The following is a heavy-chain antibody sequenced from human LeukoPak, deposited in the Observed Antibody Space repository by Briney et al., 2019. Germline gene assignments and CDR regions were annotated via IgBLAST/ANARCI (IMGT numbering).Heavy chain of an antibody. CDR2: ISGDGGST. J-gene: IGHJ4*02. V-gene: IGHV3-43*02. Sequence: GGSLRLSCAASGFTFDDYAMHWVRQAPGKGLEWVSLISGDGGSTYYADSVKGRFTISRDNSKNSLYLQMSSLRTEDTALYYCAKGIGYCSGGSCYYDYWGQGTLVTVSS. CDR3: AKGIGYCSGGSCYYDY. CDR1: GFTFDDYA. D-gene: IGHD2-15*01.